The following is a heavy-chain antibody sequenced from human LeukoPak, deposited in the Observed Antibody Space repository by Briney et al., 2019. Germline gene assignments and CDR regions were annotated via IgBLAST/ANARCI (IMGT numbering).Heavy chain of an antibody. CDR3: ARGPQTLQPSDY. Sequence: GASVKVSCKASGGTFSSYAISWVRQAPGQGLEWMGRIIPILGIANYAQKFQGRVTITADKSTSTAYMELSSLRSEDTAVYYCARGPQTLQPSDYWGQGTLVTVSS. D-gene: IGHD4-4*01. V-gene: IGHV1-69*04. CDR2: IIPILGIA. CDR1: GGTFSSYA. J-gene: IGHJ4*02.